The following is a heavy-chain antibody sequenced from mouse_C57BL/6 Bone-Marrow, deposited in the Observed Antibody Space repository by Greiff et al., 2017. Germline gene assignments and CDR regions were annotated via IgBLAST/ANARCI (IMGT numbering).Heavy chain of an antibody. Sequence: EVQLVESGGGLVKPGGSLKLSCAASGFTFSSYTMSWVRQTPEKRLEWVATISGGGGNTYYPDSVKGRFTITRDNAKNTRYLQMSSLRSEDTALYYCARQGPRASYCAMDYWGTGTSVTVSS. CDR1: GFTFSSYT. J-gene: IGHJ4*01. CDR3: ARQGPRASYCAMDY. CDR2: ISGGGGNT. V-gene: IGHV5-9*01. D-gene: IGHD3-3*01.